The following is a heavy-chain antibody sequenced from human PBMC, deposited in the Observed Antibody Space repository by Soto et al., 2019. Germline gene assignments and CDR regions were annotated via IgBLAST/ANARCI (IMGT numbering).Heavy chain of an antibody. V-gene: IGHV3-30-3*01. CDR3: ARGPHYYDTSGYQKPFDY. CDR1: GFTFNSYA. Sequence: QVRLVESGGGVVQPGRSLRLSCAGSGFTFNSYAIHWVRQAPGKGLDWLAVISYDGSNEYYADSVEGRFTISRDNSKNTLFLQMNRLRAEDTAVYYCARGPHYYDTSGYQKPFDYWGQGTLVTVSS. D-gene: IGHD3-22*01. J-gene: IGHJ4*02. CDR2: ISYDGSNE.